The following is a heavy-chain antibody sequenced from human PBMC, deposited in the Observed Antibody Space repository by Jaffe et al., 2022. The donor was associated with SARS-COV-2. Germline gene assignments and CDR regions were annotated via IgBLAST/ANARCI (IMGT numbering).Heavy chain of an antibody. Sequence: QVQLVQSGAEVKKPGSSVKVSCEASGGTFSSYAISWVRQAPGQGLEWMGGIIPIFDTANYAQKFQGRVTITADEFTSTAYMELSSLRSEDTAVYYCARGVRANGDYYYYMDVWGKGTTVTVSS. CDR1: GGTFSSYA. CDR3: ARGVRANGDYYYYMDV. J-gene: IGHJ6*03. CDR2: IIPIFDTA. V-gene: IGHV1-69*01. D-gene: IGHD3-10*01.